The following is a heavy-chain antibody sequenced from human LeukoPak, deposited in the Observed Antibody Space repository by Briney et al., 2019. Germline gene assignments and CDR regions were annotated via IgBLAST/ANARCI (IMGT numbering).Heavy chain of an antibody. V-gene: IGHV3-23*01. Sequence: GGSLRPSCAASGFTFSSYAMSWVRQAPGKGPEWVSAISGSGGSTYYADSVKGRFTISRDNSKNTLYLQMNSLRAEDTAVYYCAKSITMVRGVTDAFDIWGQGTMVTVSS. D-gene: IGHD3-10*01. CDR2: ISGSGGST. CDR3: AKSITMVRGVTDAFDI. CDR1: GFTFSSYA. J-gene: IGHJ3*02.